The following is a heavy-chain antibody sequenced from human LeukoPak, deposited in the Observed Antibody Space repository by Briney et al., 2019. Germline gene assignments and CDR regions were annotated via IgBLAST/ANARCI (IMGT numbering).Heavy chain of an antibody. V-gene: IGHV5-51*01. D-gene: IGHD5-12*01. CDR2: IYPGDSDT. CDR1: GYSFTSYW. Sequence: RGESLKISCKGSGYSFTSYWIGWVRQMPGKGLEWMGIIYPGDSDTRYSPSFQGQVTISADKSISTAYLPWSSLKASDTAMYYCARARSGYSGYGPFDYWGQGTLVTVSS. J-gene: IGHJ4*02. CDR3: ARARSGYSGYGPFDY.